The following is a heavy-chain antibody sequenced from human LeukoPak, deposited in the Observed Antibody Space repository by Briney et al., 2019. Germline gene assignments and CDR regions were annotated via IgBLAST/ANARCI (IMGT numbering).Heavy chain of an antibody. Sequence: ASVKVSCKAFGYTFTKYSIHWVRQAPGQGLEWMGEFNPSDVSTNYAQKFQGRVTMTWDMSSSTVYMDLSSLRSDDTAVYFCVRDASGSPGYWGQGTQVTVSS. CDR3: VRDASGSPGY. J-gene: IGHJ4*02. V-gene: IGHV1-46*01. D-gene: IGHD3-10*01. CDR1: GYTFTKYS. CDR2: FNPSDVST.